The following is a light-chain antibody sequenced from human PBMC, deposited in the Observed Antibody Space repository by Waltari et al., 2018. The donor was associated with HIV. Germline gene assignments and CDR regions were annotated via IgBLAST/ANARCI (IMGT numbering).Light chain of an antibody. CDR3: QSYDSSLSGVV. CDR1: SSDVGAYNY. J-gene: IGLJ2*01. Sequence: QSALTQPPSASGSPGHSVTISCTGTSSDVGAYNYVSWFQQHPGKAPKLMIYDVTKRPSGVPDRCSGSKSGNTASLTVSGLQAEDEADYYCQSYDSSLSGVVFGGGTKLTVL. V-gene: IGLV2-8*01. CDR2: DVT.